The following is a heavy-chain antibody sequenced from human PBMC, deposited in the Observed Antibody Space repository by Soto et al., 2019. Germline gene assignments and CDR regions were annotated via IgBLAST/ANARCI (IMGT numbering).Heavy chain of an antibody. CDR3: VRLTRCVYDSGRLWEKFDY. CDR2: VYWDDDK. J-gene: IGHJ4*02. V-gene: IGHV2-5*02. Sequence: QITVKESGLTLVKPTQTLTLTCTFSGFSLSTNGMGVGWIRQSPGKALEWLALVYWDDDKRYSPSLRSRLTITQDTSKTQVDPTMTNMDPVDTATYFCVRLTRCVYDSGRLWEKFDYWGQGTLVTVSS. D-gene: IGHD5-12*01. CDR1: GFSLSTNGMG.